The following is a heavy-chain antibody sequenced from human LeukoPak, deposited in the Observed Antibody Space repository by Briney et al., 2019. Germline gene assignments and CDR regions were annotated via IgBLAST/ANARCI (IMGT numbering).Heavy chain of an antibody. CDR2: IYYSGHT. CDR3: ARDVGRGSYHLLDY. Sequence: ASETLSLTCSVSGDSISSSSYYWGWIRQPPGKGLEWIGSIYYSGHTYYNPSLQSRVTISVDTSRTQFSLRLSSVTAADTAVYYCARDVGRGSYHLLDYWGQGTLVTVSS. V-gene: IGHV4-39*07. J-gene: IGHJ4*02. CDR1: GDSISSSSYY. D-gene: IGHD1-26*01.